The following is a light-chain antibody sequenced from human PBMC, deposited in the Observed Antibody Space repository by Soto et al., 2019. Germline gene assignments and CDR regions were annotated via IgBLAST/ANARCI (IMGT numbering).Light chain of an antibody. CDR1: HDINNY. Sequence: DIQMTQSPSSLSASVGDRVTITCQASHDINNYLNWYQQKPGKAPKLLIHDASNLETGVPSRFSGSGSGTDFTFTISSLQPEDFATYYCQQSYSTSVTFGQGTKVDIK. V-gene: IGKV1-33*01. CDR3: QQSYSTSVT. J-gene: IGKJ1*01. CDR2: DAS.